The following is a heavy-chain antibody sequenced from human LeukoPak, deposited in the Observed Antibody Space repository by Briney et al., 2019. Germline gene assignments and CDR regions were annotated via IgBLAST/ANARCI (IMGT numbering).Heavy chain of an antibody. D-gene: IGHD2-2*01. CDR1: GYTLTELS. V-gene: IGHV1-24*01. CDR3: ATILALGGFEVVPAAGPFDP. J-gene: IGHJ5*02. CDR2: FDPEDGET. Sequence: ASVKVSCKVSGYTLTELSMHWVRQAPGKGLEWMGGFDPEDGETIYAQKFQGRVTMTEDTSTDTAYMELSSLRSEDTAMYYCATILALGGFEVVPAAGPFDPWGQGTLVTVSS.